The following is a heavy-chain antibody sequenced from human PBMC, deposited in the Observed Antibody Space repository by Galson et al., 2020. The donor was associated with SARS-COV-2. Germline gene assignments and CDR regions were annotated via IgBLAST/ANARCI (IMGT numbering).Heavy chain of an antibody. J-gene: IGHJ4*02. Sequence: SETLSLTCTVSGGSIGSHYWSWIRQSPGKGLEWIGCVYYTGSTYYNPSLKSRVTISLDTPENQISLRLSSVTAADTAVYYCARGYCRRNTCYTYLAEYWGQGKLVSVS. CDR1: GGSIGSHY. CDR2: VYYTGST. CDR3: ARGYCRRNTCYTYLAEY. V-gene: IGHV4-59*11. D-gene: IGHD2-2*02.